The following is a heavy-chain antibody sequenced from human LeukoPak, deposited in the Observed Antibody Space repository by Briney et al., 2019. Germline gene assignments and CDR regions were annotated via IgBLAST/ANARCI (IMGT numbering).Heavy chain of an antibody. D-gene: IGHD3-10*01. CDR1: GGTFSSYA. CDR2: IIPIFGTA. Sequence: SVKVSCKASGGTFSSYAISWVRQAPRQGLEWMGGIIPIFGTANYAQKFQGRVTITTDESTSAAYMELSSLRSEDTAVYYCARNMVRGRAQMDYWGQGTLVTVSS. V-gene: IGHV1-69*05. CDR3: ARNMVRGRAQMDY. J-gene: IGHJ4*02.